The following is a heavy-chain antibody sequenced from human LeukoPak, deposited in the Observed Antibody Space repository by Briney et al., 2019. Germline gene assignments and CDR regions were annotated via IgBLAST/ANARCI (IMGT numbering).Heavy chain of an antibody. D-gene: IGHD1-26*01. CDR2: INPSGGST. J-gene: IGHJ6*03. CDR1: GYSFTNFY. V-gene: IGHV1-46*01. Sequence: GASVKVSCKASGYSFTNFYMHWVRQAPGQGLEWMGIINPSGGSTSYAQKFQGRVTMTRDMSTSTVYMELSGLRSEDTAVYYCAGDGVGAPGYYMDVWGKGTTVIVSS. CDR3: AGDGVGAPGYYMDV.